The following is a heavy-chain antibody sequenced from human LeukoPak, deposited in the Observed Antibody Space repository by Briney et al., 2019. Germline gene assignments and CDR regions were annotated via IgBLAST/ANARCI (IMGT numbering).Heavy chain of an antibody. D-gene: IGHD6-6*01. CDR3: ARDHGYGSSPYYYYYYYMDV. V-gene: IGHV1-69*05. J-gene: IGHJ6*03. CDR1: GGTFSSYA. CDR2: IIPIFGTA. Sequence: GASVKVSCKATGGTFSSYAISWVRQAPGQGLEWMGGIIPIFGTANYAQKFQGRVTITTDESTSTAYMELSSLRSEDTAVYYCARDHGYGSSPYYYYYYYMDVWGKGTTVTVSS.